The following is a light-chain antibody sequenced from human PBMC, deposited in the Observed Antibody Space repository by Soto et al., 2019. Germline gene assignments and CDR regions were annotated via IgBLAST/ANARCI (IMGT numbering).Light chain of an antibody. CDR2: DVS. Sequence: EIVLTQSPGTLSLYPWEIATLSCRASQSVSSSYLAWYQQKPGQAPRLLIYDVSNRATGIPDRFSGSGSGTDFTLTISSLQPEDFATYYCLQDHNYPWTFGQGTKVDIK. V-gene: IGKV3-20*01. CDR3: LQDHNYPWT. CDR1: QSVSSSY. J-gene: IGKJ1*01.